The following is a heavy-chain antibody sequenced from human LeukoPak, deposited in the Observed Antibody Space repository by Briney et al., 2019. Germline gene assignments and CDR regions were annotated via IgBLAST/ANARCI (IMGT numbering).Heavy chain of an antibody. V-gene: IGHV4-30-2*01. CDR1: GGSISSGGYY. J-gene: IGHJ3*02. D-gene: IGHD2-2*01. CDR3: ARDLICSSTSCTFDI. Sequence: PSETLSLTCTVSGGSISSGGYYWSWIRQPPGKGLEWIGYIYHSGSTYYNPSLKSRVTISVDRPKNQFSLKLSSVTAADTAVYYCARDLICSSTSCTFDIWGQGTMVTVSS. CDR2: IYHSGST.